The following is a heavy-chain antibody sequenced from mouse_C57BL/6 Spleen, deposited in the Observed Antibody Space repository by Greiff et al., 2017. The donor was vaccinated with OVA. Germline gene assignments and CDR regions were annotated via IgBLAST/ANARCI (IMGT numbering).Heavy chain of an antibody. J-gene: IGHJ3*01. CDR3: TTSDGYYREAY. CDR1: FFPLPSYS. D-gene: IGHD2-3*01. V-gene: IGHV14-1*01. Sequence: SFPFSFPSSFFPLPSYSLPLLPHMPAQGLSFILIIDPDDGDTEYAPNFQGKATMTADTSSNTAYLQLSSLTSEDTAVYYCTTSDGYYREAYWGQGTLVTVSA. CDR2: IDPDDGDT.